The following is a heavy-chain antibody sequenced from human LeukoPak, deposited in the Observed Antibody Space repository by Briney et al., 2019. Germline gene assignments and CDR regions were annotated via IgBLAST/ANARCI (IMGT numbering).Heavy chain of an antibody. CDR1: GGSFSGYY. CDR2: INHSGSI. D-gene: IGHD3-22*01. Sequence: SETLSLTCAVYGGSFSGYYWSWIRQPPGKGLEWIGEINHSGSINYNPSLKSRVTISVDTSKNQFSLKLSSVTAADTAVYYCARGEDYYDSSGYYNYWGQGTLVTVSS. V-gene: IGHV4-34*01. CDR3: ARGEDYYDSSGYYNY. J-gene: IGHJ4*02.